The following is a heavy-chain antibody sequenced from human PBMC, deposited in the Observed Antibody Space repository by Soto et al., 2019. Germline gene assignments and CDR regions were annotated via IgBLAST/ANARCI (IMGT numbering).Heavy chain of an antibody. J-gene: IGHJ6*02. CDR3: XXXXXXXXXXXXXXXXXMDV. CDR2: IIPIFDTA. V-gene: IGHV1-69*05. CDR1: GGTFSSYA. Sequence: QVQLVQSGAEVKKPGSSVKVSCKASGGTFSSYAISWVRQAPGQGLEWMGGIIPIFDTANYAQKFQGRVTXXXXXXXXXXXXXXXXXXXXXXXXXXXXXXXXXXXXXXXXXXXXMDVWGQGTTVTVSS.